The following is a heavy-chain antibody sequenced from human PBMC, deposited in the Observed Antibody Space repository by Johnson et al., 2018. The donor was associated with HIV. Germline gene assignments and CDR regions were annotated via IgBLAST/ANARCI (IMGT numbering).Heavy chain of an antibody. J-gene: IGHJ3*01. CDR3: TRGGITVFGVVDAFDV. Sequence: VQLVESGGGLVQPGRSLRLSCTTSGFTFGDYAMNWVRQAPGKGLEWVGFIRRKPYGGTTEYAASVRGRFTISRDDSKSIAYLQMNRLKTEDTAIYYCTRGGITVFGVVDAFDVWGQGTVVTVSS. V-gene: IGHV3-49*04. D-gene: IGHD3-3*01. CDR1: GFTFGDYA. CDR2: IRRKPYGGTT.